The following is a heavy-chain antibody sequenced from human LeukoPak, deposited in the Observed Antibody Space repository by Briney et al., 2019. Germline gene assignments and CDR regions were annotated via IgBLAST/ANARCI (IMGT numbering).Heavy chain of an antibody. CDR1: GGSISSYY. Sequence: PSETLSLTCTVSGGSISSYYWSWIRQSPGKGLEWIGYIYYSGSTNYNPSLKSRVTISVDTSKNQFSLKLSSVTAADTTVYYCARGGIVAPNWFDPWGQGTLVTVSS. V-gene: IGHV4-59*01. D-gene: IGHD1-26*01. CDR2: IYYSGST. J-gene: IGHJ5*02. CDR3: ARGGIVAPNWFDP.